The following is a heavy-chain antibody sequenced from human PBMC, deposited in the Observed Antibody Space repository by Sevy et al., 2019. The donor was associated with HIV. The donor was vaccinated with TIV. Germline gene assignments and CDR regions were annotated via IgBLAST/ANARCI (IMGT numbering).Heavy chain of an antibody. CDR3: ATGIPEWELGGHWFDP. Sequence: KQSQTLSLTCAISGDSVSSNSAAWNWIRQSPSRGLEWLGRTYYRSKWYNDYAVSVKSRISINPDTSKNQFSLQLNSVTPEDTAVYFCATGIPEWELGGHWFDPWGQGTLVTVSS. D-gene: IGHD1-26*01. CDR1: GDSVSSNSAA. CDR2: TYYRSKWYN. V-gene: IGHV6-1*01. J-gene: IGHJ5*02.